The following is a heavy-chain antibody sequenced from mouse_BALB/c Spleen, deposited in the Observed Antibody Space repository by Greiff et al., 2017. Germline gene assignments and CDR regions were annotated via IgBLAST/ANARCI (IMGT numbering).Heavy chain of an antibody. Sequence: QQSCEASGYPCTTYWMHWVAPRPGQGLVWIGEIDPSDSYTIYKQKYKSKATLTIDKSSSTAYMQLSSLTSEDSAVYYCARVGYGYDGVAYWGQGTLVTVSA. CDR3: ARVGYGYDGVAY. CDR1: GYPCTTYW. J-gene: IGHJ3*01. V-gene: IGHV1-69*02. CDR2: IDPSDSYT. D-gene: IGHD2-2*01.